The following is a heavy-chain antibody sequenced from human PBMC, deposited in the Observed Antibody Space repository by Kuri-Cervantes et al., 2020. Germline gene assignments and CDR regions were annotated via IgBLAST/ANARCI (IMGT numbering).Heavy chain of an antibody. CDR3: AGVGINDYGDGGYFDL. CDR2: ISGSGGST. D-gene: IGHD4-17*01. Sequence: GESLKISCAASGFTFSGYAMSWVRQAPGKGLEWVSAISGSGGSTYYADSVKGRFTISRDNSKNTLYLQMNSLRAEDTAVYYCAGVGINDYGDGGYFDLWGRGTLVTVSS. V-gene: IGHV3-23*01. J-gene: IGHJ2*01. CDR1: GFTFSGYA.